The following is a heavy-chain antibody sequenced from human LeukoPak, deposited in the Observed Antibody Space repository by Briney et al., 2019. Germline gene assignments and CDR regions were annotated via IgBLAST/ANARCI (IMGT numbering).Heavy chain of an antibody. CDR3: ARDNRPRNYYDSSSLDAFDI. CDR1: GFTFEDYA. Sequence: GGSLRLSCAASGFTFEDYAMHWVRQAPGKGLEWVSGISWNSGSIGYADSVKGRFTISRDNAKNSLYLQMNSLTVEDMALYYCARDNRPRNYYDSSSLDAFDIWGQGTMVTVSS. V-gene: IGHV3-9*03. CDR2: ISWNSGSI. D-gene: IGHD3-22*01. J-gene: IGHJ3*02.